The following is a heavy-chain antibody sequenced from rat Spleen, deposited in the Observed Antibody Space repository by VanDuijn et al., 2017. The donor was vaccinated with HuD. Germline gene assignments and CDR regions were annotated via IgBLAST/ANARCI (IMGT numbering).Heavy chain of an antibody. CDR2: MWSDGDT. Sequence: QVQLKESGPGLVQPSQTLSLTCTVSGLSLTSNSVSWIRQPPGKGLEWMGVMWSDGDTSYNSALKSRLSISRDTSESQVFLKMSNLQTEDTATYYCASPITIAAITDWGQGVMVTVSS. CDR3: ASPITIAAITD. CDR1: GLSLTSNS. V-gene: IGHV2-47*01. J-gene: IGHJ2*01. D-gene: IGHD1-2*01.